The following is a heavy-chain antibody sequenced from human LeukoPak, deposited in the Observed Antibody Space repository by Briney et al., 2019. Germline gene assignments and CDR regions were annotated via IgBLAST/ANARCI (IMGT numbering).Heavy chain of an antibody. J-gene: IGHJ4*02. CDR3: AKELTYYYDSSGYLY. Sequence: GGYLRLSCAASGFTFDDYAMHWVRQAPGKGLEWVSLISGDGGSTYYADSVKGRFTISRDNSKNSLYLQMNSLRTEDTALYYCAKELTYYYDSSGYLYWGQGTLVTVSS. CDR2: ISGDGGST. D-gene: IGHD3-22*01. V-gene: IGHV3-43*02. CDR1: GFTFDDYA.